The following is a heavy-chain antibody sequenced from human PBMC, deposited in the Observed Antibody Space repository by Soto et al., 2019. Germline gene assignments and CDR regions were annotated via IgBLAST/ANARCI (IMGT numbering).Heavy chain of an antibody. CDR1: GYTFTSYG. D-gene: IGHD3-16*01. V-gene: IGHV1-18*01. CDR3: ARDIGYYDYVWGPRRFDY. Sequence: GASVKVSCKASGYTFTSYGISWVRQAPGQGLEWKGRISAYNGKTNYAQKIQGRNNMTTDTSTSTAYMELRSLRSDDTAVYYCARDIGYYDYVWGPRRFDYWGQGTLVTVSS. J-gene: IGHJ4*02. CDR2: ISAYNGKT.